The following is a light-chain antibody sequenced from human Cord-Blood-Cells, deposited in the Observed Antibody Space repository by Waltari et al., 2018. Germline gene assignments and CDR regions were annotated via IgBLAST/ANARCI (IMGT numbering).Light chain of an antibody. CDR2: WAS. V-gene: IGKV4-1*01. CDR1: QSVLYSSNNKNY. J-gene: IGKJ2*01. CDR3: QQYYSTPYT. Sequence: DIVMTQSRDSLAVTLGETATINCKSSQSVLYSSNNKNYLAWYQQKPGQPAKRLIYWASTRESGVPDRCSGSGSGTDFALTISSLQAEDVAVYYGQQYYSTPYTFGQWTKLEIK.